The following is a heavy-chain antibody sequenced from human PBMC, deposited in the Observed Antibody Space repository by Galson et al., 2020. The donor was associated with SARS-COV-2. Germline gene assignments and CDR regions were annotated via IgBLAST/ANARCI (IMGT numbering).Heavy chain of an antibody. J-gene: IGHJ4*02. D-gene: IGHD2-15*01. CDR1: GFTFSSYA. CDR3: AKDSWYSGLFDY. V-gene: IGHV3-23*01. CDR2: VSYSGDNT. Sequence: GGSLRLSCAASGFTFSSYAMSWVRQAPGKGLAWVSTVSYSGDNTYYAGSVRGRFTISRDSSKNTVYLQMNSLRAEDSAVYYCAKDSWYSGLFDYWGQGTPVTVSS.